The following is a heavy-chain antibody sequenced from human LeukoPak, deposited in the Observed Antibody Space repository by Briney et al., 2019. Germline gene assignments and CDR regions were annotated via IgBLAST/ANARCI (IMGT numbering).Heavy chain of an antibody. V-gene: IGHV1-24*01. D-gene: IGHD3-10*01. CDR1: GYTLTELS. CDR2: FDPEDGET. CDR3: ATVGFGELFDYYGMDV. Sequence: ASVKVSCKVSGYTLTELSLHWVRQAPGKGLEWMGGFDPEDGETIYAQTLQGRVTMTEYTSTDTAYMELSSLESEDTAVYYCATVGFGELFDYYGMDVWGQGTTVTVSS. J-gene: IGHJ6*02.